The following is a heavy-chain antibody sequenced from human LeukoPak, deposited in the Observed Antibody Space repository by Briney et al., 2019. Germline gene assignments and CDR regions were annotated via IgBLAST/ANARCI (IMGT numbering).Heavy chain of an antibody. V-gene: IGHV4-34*01. D-gene: IGHD6-19*01. CDR3: ARAGYSSGWYYFDY. J-gene: IGHJ4*02. CDR2: VNHSASGST. CDR1: GGSFSGYS. Sequence: SETLSLTCAVYGGSFSGYSWHWIRQPPGKGLEWIGEVNHSASGSTNSNPSLKSRVTMSVDTSKNQFSLKLSSVTAADTAVYYCARAGYSSGWYYFDYWGQGTLVSVSS.